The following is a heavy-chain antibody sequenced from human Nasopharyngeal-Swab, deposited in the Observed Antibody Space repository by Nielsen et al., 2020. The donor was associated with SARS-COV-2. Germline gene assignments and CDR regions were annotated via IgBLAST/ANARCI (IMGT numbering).Heavy chain of an antibody. D-gene: IGHD1-26*01. CDR1: GFTFGYYA. J-gene: IGHJ3*02. V-gene: IGHV3-49*04. Sequence: GESLKISCTASGFTFGYYAMSWVRLAPGKGLEWVGFIRSKAYGGTTEYVASVKSRFTITRDDSTSIAYLQLNSLKTEDKAVYYCTRAEFQLRPDAFDIWGQGTMVTVSS. CDR2: IRSKAYGGTT. CDR3: TRAEFQLRPDAFDI.